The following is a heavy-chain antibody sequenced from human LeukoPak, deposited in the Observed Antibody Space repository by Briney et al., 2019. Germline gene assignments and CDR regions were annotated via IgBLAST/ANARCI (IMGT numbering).Heavy chain of an antibody. Sequence: GGSLRLSCAASGFTFSSYSMNWVRQAPGKGLEWVSSISSSSGYIYYADSVKGRFTISRDNAKNSLYLQMNSLRAEDTAVYYCARDRVTMVRGVAYYYYYGMDGGGEGTTVIVSA. D-gene: IGHD3-10*01. CDR1: GFTFSSYS. CDR3: ARDRVTMVRGVAYYYYYGMDG. CDR2: ISSSSGYI. V-gene: IGHV3-21*01. J-gene: IGHJ6*04.